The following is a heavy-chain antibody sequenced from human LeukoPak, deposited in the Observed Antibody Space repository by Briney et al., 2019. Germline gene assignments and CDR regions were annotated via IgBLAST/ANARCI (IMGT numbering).Heavy chain of an antibody. D-gene: IGHD6-13*01. Sequence: PSETLSLTCAVYGGSFSGYYWSWIRQPPGKGLEWIGEINHSGSTNYNPSLKSRVTISVDTSKNQFSLKLSSVTAADTAVYYCASAAFVDAFDIWGQGTMVTVSS. CDR1: GGSFSGYY. CDR3: ASAAFVDAFDI. V-gene: IGHV4-34*01. CDR2: INHSGST. J-gene: IGHJ3*02.